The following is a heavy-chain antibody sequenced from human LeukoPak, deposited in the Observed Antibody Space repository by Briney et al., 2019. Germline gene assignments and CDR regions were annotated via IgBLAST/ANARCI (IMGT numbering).Heavy chain of an antibody. V-gene: IGHV1-2*02. J-gene: IGHJ4*02. D-gene: IGHD5-24*01. Sequence: ASVKVSCKASGYTFTYYYMHWVRQAPGQGLEWMGWINPNSGGTNYAQKFQGRVTMTRDTSISTAYMELSRLRSDDTAVFYCASSRWLNAGESYFNYSGQGSPVTLSS. CDR1: GYTFTYYY. CDR2: INPNSGGT. CDR3: ASSRWLNAGESYFNY.